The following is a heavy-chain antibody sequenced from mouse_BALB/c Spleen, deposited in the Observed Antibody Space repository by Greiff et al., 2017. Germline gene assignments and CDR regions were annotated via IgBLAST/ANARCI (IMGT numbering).Heavy chain of an antibody. V-gene: IGHV5-12-1*01. CDR3: ARHGGAMDY. J-gene: IGHJ4*01. CDR2: ISSGGGST. Sequence: EVKLQESGGGLVKPGGSLKLSCAASGFAFSSYDMSWVRQTPEKRLEWVAYISSGGGSTYYPDTVKGRFTISRDNAKNTLYLQMSSLKSEDTAMYYCARHGGAMDYWGQGTSVTVSS. CDR1: GFAFSSYD.